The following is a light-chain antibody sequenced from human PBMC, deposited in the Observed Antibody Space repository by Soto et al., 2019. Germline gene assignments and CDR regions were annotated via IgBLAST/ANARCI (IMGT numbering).Light chain of an antibody. V-gene: IGLV2-8*01. CDR1: SSDVGGYNF. Sequence: QSALTQPPSASGSPGQSVTISCTGTSSDVGGYNFVSWYQQHPGKAPKLMIYEVSERPSGVPDRFSGSKSGNTASLTVSGLQAEDEADYYCSSSAGSNIVVFGGGTKLTVL. CDR2: EVS. CDR3: SSSAGSNIVV. J-gene: IGLJ2*01.